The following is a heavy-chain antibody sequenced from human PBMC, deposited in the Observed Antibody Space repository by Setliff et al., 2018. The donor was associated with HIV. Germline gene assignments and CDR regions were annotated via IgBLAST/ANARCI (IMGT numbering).Heavy chain of an antibody. V-gene: IGHV4-59*01. D-gene: IGHD3-3*01. CDR3: ARGVNFDY. CDR2: IYYSGST. Sequence: TLSLTCKVSGGSISSYYWSWIRQPPGKGLEWIGYIYYSGSTNYNPSLTSRVTISVDTSRNQFSLKLTSVTAADTAIYYCARGVNFDYWGQGTQVTVSS. J-gene: IGHJ4*02. CDR1: GGSISSYY.